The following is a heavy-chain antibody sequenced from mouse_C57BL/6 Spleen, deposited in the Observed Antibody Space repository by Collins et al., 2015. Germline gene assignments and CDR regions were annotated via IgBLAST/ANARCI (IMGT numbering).Heavy chain of an antibody. Sequence: QVQLQQPGAELVRPGTSVKLSCKASGYTFTSYWMHWVKQRPGQGLEWIGVIDPSDSYTNYNQKFKGKATLTVDTSSSTAYMQLSSLTSEDSAVYYCARGLGRWYFDVWGTGTTVTVSS. CDR3: ARGLGRWYFDV. CDR2: IDPSDSYT. CDR1: GYTFTSYW. V-gene: IGHV1-59*01. J-gene: IGHJ1*03. D-gene: IGHD4-1*01.